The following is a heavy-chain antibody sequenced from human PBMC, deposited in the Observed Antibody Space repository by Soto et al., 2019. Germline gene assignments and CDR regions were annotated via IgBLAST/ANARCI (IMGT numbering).Heavy chain of an antibody. V-gene: IGHV2-5*02. CDR2: IYWDDDK. Sequence: QITLKESGPTLVRPTQALTLTCTSSGFSLSTSGVGVGWIRQPPGKALEWLALIYWDDDKRYSPSLKSRITITKDTSKNQVVLTMTNMDPVDTATYYCAHGYWGSGNIKHWGQGTLVTVSS. CDR1: GFSLSTSGVG. CDR3: AHGYWGSGNIKH. D-gene: IGHD3-10*01. J-gene: IGHJ4*02.